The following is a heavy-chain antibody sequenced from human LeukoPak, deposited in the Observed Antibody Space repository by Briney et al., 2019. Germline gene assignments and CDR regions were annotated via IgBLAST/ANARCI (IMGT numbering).Heavy chain of an antibody. CDR3: ARVEGPSIFGVIDY. CDR2: ISVYNGDT. V-gene: IGHV1-18*04. Sequence: ASVKVSCKASGYTFTGYYIHWVRQAPGQGLEWMGWISVYNGDTNYAQKLQGRVTMTTDTSTSTAYMEVRSLRSDDTAVYFCARVEGPSIFGVIDYWGQGTLVTISS. D-gene: IGHD3-3*01. CDR1: GYTFTGYY. J-gene: IGHJ4*02.